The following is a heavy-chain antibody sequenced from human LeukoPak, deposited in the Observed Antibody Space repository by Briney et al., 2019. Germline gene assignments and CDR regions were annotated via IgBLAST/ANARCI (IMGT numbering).Heavy chain of an antibody. Sequence: GGSLRLSCAASGFTFISYWMSWVRQAPGKGLEWVANIKQDGSEKYYVDSVKGRCTISRDNAKNSLYLQMNSLRAEDTAVYYCARVDSSSSVFIDYWGQGTLVTVSS. CDR3: ARVDSSSSVFIDY. CDR2: IKQDGSEK. D-gene: IGHD6-6*01. J-gene: IGHJ4*02. V-gene: IGHV3-7*01. CDR1: GFTFISYW.